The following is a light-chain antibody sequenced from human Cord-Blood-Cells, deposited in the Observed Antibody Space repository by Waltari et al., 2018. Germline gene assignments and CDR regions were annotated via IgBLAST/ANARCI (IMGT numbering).Light chain of an antibody. CDR1: QSISSY. Sequence: DIEMTQSPSSLSASAGARVTITCRASQSISSYLNWYQQKPGKAPKHLIYAASSLQSGVPSRFSGSGSGTDFTLTISSLQPEDFATYYCQQSYSTPVFGPGTKVDIK. J-gene: IGKJ3*01. CDR2: AAS. V-gene: IGKV1-39*01. CDR3: QQSYSTPV.